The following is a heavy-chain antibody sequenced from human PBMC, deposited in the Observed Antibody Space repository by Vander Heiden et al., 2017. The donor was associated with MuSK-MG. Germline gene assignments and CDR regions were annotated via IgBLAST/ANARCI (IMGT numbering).Heavy chain of an antibody. V-gene: IGHV7-4-1*02. CDR1: GTPFTRYA. Sequence: QVHLVQSGSELKKPGASGKVSCRASGTPFTRYAMNWVRQAPGQGPEWMGWINTKTGNPTYAQGFTGRFVFSLDTSVSTAYLQISSLKAEDTAVYYCSTSTSGSHGGGFWGQGTLLTVSS. D-gene: IGHD1-26*01. CDR2: INTKTGNP. J-gene: IGHJ4*02. CDR3: STSTSGSHGGGF.